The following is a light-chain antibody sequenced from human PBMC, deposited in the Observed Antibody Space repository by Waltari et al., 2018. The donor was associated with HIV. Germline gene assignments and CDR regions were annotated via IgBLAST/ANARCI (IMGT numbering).Light chain of an antibody. CDR1: QRIVNNS. V-gene: IGKV3-20*01. CDR3: QQYGNTPWT. Sequence: EVVFTQSPGTLSLSPGARATLSCRASQRIVNNSLVWYQQKPGQPPRLLIYSASSRATGIPYRFSGSGSGTDFTLTISRLDPADFAVYYCQQYGNTPWTFGQVTKVDLK. CDR2: SAS. J-gene: IGKJ1*01.